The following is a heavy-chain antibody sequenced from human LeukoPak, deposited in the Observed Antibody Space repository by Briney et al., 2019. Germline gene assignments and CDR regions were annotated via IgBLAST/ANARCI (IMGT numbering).Heavy chain of an antibody. CDR1: GFAFSGYS. Sequence: GGSLRLSCAASGFAFSGYSMNCVRQAPGKGQESVSSISSTSSYISSADSPKGRFTISKDNAKTSLYLQMTSLRAEDTAVYYGVRASGPYYYYYMDVWGKGTTVTVSS. CDR2: ISSTSSYI. D-gene: IGHD3-16*01. J-gene: IGHJ6*03. V-gene: IGHV3-21*01. CDR3: VRASGPYYYYYMDV.